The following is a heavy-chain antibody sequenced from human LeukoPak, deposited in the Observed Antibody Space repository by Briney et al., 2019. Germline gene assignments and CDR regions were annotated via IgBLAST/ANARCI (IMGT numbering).Heavy chain of an antibody. Sequence: GGSLRLSCAASGFTFSNAWMSWVRQAPGKGLEWVGRIKSKTDGGTTDYAAPVKGRLTISRDDSKNRLYLQMNSLKTEDTAVYYCTTDYVWGSYRYSYFDYWGQGTLVTVSS. V-gene: IGHV3-15*01. CDR2: IKSKTDGGTT. CDR1: GFTFSNAW. CDR3: TTDYVWGSYRYSYFDY. D-gene: IGHD3-16*02. J-gene: IGHJ4*02.